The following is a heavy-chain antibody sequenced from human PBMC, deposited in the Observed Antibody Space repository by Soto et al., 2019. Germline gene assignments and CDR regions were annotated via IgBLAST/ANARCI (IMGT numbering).Heavy chain of an antibody. CDR3: ARGLYGDYVAY. CDR1: GGSISNGKSH. V-gene: IGHV4-31*03. CDR2: INYSGST. D-gene: IGHD4-17*01. J-gene: IGHJ4*02. Sequence: QVRLQESGPGLVKPSQTLSLTCTVSGGSISNGKSHWSWIRQHPGKGLEWIGYINYSGSTYYNPSLKSRVTISVDTSKNQFSLKLSSVTAADTAVYYCARGLYGDYVAYWGQGTLVTVSS.